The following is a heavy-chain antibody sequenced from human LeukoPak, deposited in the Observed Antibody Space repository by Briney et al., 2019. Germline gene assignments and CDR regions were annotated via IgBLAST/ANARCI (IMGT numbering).Heavy chain of an antibody. D-gene: IGHD3-3*01. CDR3: ARGLATHNFWSGYPAKSVGAFDI. J-gene: IGHJ3*02. Sequence: SETLSLTCTVSGGSISSYYWSWIRQPPGKGLEWIGYIYYSGSTNYNPSLKSRVTISVDTSKNQFSLKLSSVTAADTAVYYCARGLATHNFWSGYPAKSVGAFDIWGQGTMVTVSS. V-gene: IGHV4-59*12. CDR1: GGSISSYY. CDR2: IYYSGST.